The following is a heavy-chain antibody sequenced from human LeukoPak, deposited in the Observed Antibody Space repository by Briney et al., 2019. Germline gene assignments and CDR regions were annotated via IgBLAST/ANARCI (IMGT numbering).Heavy chain of an antibody. J-gene: IGHJ6*02. CDR3: ARNSDYYYGMDA. Sequence: GGSLRLSCAASGFTFSIYAMSWVRQAPGKGLEWVSAISGSGGTAYYADSVKGRFTISRDNAKNTLYLQMNSLRAEDTAVYYCARNSDYYYGMDAWGQGTTVTVSS. CDR2: ISGSGGTA. D-gene: IGHD1-7*01. CDR1: GFTFSIYA. V-gene: IGHV3-23*01.